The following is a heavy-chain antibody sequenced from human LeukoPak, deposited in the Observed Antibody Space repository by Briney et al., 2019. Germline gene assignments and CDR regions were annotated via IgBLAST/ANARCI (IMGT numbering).Heavy chain of an antibody. J-gene: IGHJ4*02. V-gene: IGHV5-10-1*01. CDR3: ARPSVDGSGSYPY. Sequence: GESLKISCKSPGSAFTVFWISGGRKIPGKGLGGRGRIDPSDSYTNYSPSFQGHVTISADKSISTAYLQWSSLKASDTAMFYCARPSVDGSGSYPYWGQGTLVTVSS. D-gene: IGHD3-10*01. CDR1: GSAFTVFW. CDR2: IDPSDSYT.